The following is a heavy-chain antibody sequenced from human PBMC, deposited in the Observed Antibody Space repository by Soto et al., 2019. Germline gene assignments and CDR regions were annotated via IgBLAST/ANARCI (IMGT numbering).Heavy chain of an antibody. V-gene: IGHV3-48*01. CDR2: ISTSGSTI. Sequence: EVHLEESGGGLVQPGGSLRLSCATSGFTFSTFGMNWVRHAPGKGLEWVSYISTSGSTIFYAESVKGRFTVSRDNDKNSLFLQLNSPRAEDTAVYYCAREQHIVVAGNREPGLRDFDYWGQGNLVTVSS. D-gene: IGHD2-21*01. CDR3: AREQHIVVAGNREPGLRDFDY. J-gene: IGHJ4*02. CDR1: GFTFSTFG.